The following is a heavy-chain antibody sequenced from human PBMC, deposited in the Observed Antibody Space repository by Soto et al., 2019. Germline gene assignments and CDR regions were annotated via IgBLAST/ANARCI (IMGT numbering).Heavy chain of an antibody. V-gene: IGHV3-30*18. D-gene: IGHD3-3*01. CDR3: AKGGIRFLEWCDV. J-gene: IGHJ6*02. Sequence: PGGSLRLSCAASGFTFSSYGMHWVRQAPGKGLEWVAVISYDGSNKYYADSVKGRFTISRDNSKNTLYLQMNSLRAEDTAVYYCAKGGIRFLEWCDVWGQGTTVTVSS. CDR2: ISYDGSNK. CDR1: GFTFSSYG.